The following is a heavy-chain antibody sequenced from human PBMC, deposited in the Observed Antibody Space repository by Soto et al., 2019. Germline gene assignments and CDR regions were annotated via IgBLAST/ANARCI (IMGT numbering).Heavy chain of an antibody. CDR2: ISGSGGST. Sequence: EVQLLESGGGLVQPGGSLRLSCAASGFTFSSYAMSWVRQAPGKGLEWVSAISGSGGSTYYADSVKGRFTISRDNSKNTLYLQMNSVRAEDTAVYYCAKGPWYYYDSYIDYWGQGTLVTVSS. CDR3: AKGPWYYYDSYIDY. D-gene: IGHD3-22*01. J-gene: IGHJ4*02. V-gene: IGHV3-23*01. CDR1: GFTFSSYA.